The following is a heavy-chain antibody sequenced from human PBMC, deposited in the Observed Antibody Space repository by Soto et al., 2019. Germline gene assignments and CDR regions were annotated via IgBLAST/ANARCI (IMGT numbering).Heavy chain of an antibody. D-gene: IGHD5-18*01. CDR2: INHSGST. Sequence: SETLSLTCAVYGRSFSGYYWSWIRQPPGKGLEWIGEINHSGSTNYNPSLKSRVTISVDTSKNQFSLKLSSVTAADTAVYYCARPAYSYGPTSFDYWGQGTLVTVSS. CDR3: ARPAYSYGPTSFDY. J-gene: IGHJ4*02. CDR1: GRSFSGYY. V-gene: IGHV4-34*01.